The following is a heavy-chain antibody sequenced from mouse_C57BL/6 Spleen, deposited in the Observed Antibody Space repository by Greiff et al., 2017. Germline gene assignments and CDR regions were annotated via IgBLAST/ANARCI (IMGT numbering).Heavy chain of an antibody. CDR2: INPNNGGT. CDR1: GYTFTDYN. CDR3: ARGIYGNSLYYFDY. V-gene: IGHV1-18*01. Sequence: SGPELVKPGASVKIPCKASGYTFTDYNMDWVKQSHGKSLEWIGDINPNNGGTIYNQKFKGKATLTVDKSSSTAYMELRSLTSEDTAVYYCARGIYGNSLYYFDYWGQGTTLTVSS. J-gene: IGHJ2*01. D-gene: IGHD2-1*01.